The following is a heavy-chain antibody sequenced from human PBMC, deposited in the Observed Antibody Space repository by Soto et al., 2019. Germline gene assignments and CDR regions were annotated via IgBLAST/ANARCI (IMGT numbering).Heavy chain of an antibody. CDR1: GFTFSSYG. J-gene: IGHJ4*02. V-gene: IGHV3-30*18. D-gene: IGHD3-3*01. CDR3: AKYPFEGLWSGYPAY. CDR2: ISYDGSNK. Sequence: QVQLVESGGGVVQPGRSLRLSCAASGFTFSSYGMHWVRQAPGKGLEWVAVISYDGSNKYYADSVKGRFTISRDNSKNTLYLQMNSLRAEDTAVYYCAKYPFEGLWSGYPAYWGQGTLVTVSS.